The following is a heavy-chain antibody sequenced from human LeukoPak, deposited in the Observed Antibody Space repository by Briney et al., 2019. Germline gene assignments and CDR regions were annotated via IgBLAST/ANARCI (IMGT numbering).Heavy chain of an antibody. CDR3: ASAYYYDSSGYYADAFDI. CDR1: GYSISNGYY. Sequence: SETLSLTCTVSGYSISNGYYWGWVRQPPGKGLEWTGSIYHSGSTYYNPSLKSRVTMSVDTSKNQFSLKLSSVTAADTAVYYCASAYYYDSSGYYADAFDIWGQGTMVTVSS. CDR2: IYHSGST. J-gene: IGHJ3*02. V-gene: IGHV4-38-2*02. D-gene: IGHD3-22*01.